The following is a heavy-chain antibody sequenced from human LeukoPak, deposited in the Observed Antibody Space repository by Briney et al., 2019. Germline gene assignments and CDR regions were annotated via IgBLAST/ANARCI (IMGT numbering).Heavy chain of an antibody. CDR2: IYSGGST. Sequence: GGSLRLSCAASGFTVSSNYMSWVRQAPGKGLEWVSVIYSGGSTYYADSVKGRFTISRDNSKHTLYLQMNSLRAEDTAVYYCARTRFGELLGAFDIWGQGTMVTVSS. J-gene: IGHJ3*02. D-gene: IGHD3-10*01. CDR3: ARTRFGELLGAFDI. CDR1: GFTVSSNY. V-gene: IGHV3-53*01.